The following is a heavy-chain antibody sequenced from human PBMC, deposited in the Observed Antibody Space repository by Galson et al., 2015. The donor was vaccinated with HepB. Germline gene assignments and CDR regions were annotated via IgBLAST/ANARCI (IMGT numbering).Heavy chain of an antibody. Sequence: ETLSLTCTVSGGSIGRTGYFWGWVRQPPGKGLEWITSIFYSGTTYYNPSLKSRVTISLDTSTNQFSLTLSSVTAADTAVYYCARHDYGILTGYAINWFDPWGQGTLVTVSS. CDR3: ARHDYGILTGYAINWFDP. D-gene: IGHD3-9*01. V-gene: IGHV4-39*01. J-gene: IGHJ5*02. CDR1: GGSIGRTGYF. CDR2: IFYSGTT.